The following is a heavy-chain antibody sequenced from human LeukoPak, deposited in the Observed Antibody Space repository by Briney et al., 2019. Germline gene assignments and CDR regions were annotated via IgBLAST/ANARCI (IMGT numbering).Heavy chain of an antibody. Sequence: SETLSRTCTVSGGSISSSSYYWGWIRQPPGKALGWLGSIYYSGSTYYNPSLKSRVTISVDTSKNQFSLKLSSVTAADTAVYYCARQCSGGSCYLLFDYWGQGTLVTVSS. CDR1: GGSISSSSYY. CDR3: ARQCSGGSCYLLFDY. J-gene: IGHJ4*02. V-gene: IGHV4-39*01. D-gene: IGHD2-15*01. CDR2: IYYSGST.